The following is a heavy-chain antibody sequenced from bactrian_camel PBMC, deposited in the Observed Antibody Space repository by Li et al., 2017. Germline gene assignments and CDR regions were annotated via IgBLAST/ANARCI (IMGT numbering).Heavy chain of an antibody. CDR2: IDSDGST. V-gene: IGHV3S26*01. CDR3: AADQFCPRQIRDYGLGDIPLKLTY. D-gene: IGHD5*01. Sequence: HVQLVESGGGSVQAGGSLRLPCAASGYTYSSYCMGWFRQAPGKEREGVAAIDSDGSTSYADSVEGRFTVSKDKSTLHLQMNSLKPEDSAMYYCAADQFCPRQIRDYGLGDIPLKLTYRGQGTQVTVS. CDR1: GYTYSSYC. J-gene: IGHJ4*01.